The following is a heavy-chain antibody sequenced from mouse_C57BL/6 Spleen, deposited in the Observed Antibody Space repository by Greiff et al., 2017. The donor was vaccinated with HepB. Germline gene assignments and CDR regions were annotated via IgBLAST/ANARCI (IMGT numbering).Heavy chain of an antibody. J-gene: IGHJ3*01. V-gene: IGHV1-50*01. CDR2: IDPSDSYT. CDR1: GYTFTSYW. Sequence: QVQLQQPGAELVKPGASVKLSCKASGYTFTSYWMQWVKQRPGQGLEWIGEIDPSDSYTNYNQKFKGKATLTVDTSSSTAYMQLSSLTSEDSAVYYCARRGGLEDWFAYWGQGTLVTVSA. CDR3: ARRGGLEDWFAY. D-gene: IGHD3-2*02.